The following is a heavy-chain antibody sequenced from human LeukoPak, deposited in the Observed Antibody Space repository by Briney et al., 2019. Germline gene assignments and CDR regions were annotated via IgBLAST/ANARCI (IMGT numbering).Heavy chain of an antibody. CDR2: INPNSGGT. V-gene: IGHV1-2*02. CDR3: ARDGGSGYSSDLDY. Sequence: GASVKVSCKASGYTFTVYYMHWVRQAPGQGLEWMGWINPNSGGTNYAQKFQGRVTMTRDTSISTAYMELSRLRSDDTAVYYCARDGGSGYSSDLDYWGQGTLVTVSS. D-gene: IGHD5-18*01. CDR1: GYTFTVYY. J-gene: IGHJ4*02.